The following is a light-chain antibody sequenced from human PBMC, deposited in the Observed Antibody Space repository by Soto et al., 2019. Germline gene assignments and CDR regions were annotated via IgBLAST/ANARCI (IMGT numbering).Light chain of an antibody. CDR2: DVS. V-gene: IGKV3-15*01. Sequence: DIVMTQSPYTLSVSPGERASLTCRAGQGVTTNFAWYQQKSGQSPRLLIYDVSIRDSGVPARFSATGSETEFTLTISGLQSGDSAVYFCQQYNNCPFSFGQGTILEVK. CDR3: QQYNNCPFS. J-gene: IGKJ5*01. CDR1: QGVTTN.